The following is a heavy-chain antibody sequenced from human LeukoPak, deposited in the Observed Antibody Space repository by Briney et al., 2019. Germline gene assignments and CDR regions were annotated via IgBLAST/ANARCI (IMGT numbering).Heavy chain of an antibody. CDR1: GDSFSTSGYY. CDR2: IYYSGST. J-gene: IGHJ4*02. V-gene: IGHV4-39*01. D-gene: IGHD6-13*01. CDR3: ASSGRWYGIDY. Sequence: PSETLSLTCTVSGDSFSTSGYYWVWIRQPPGKGLEWIGSIYYSGSTYYNPSLKSRVTISVDTSKNQFSLKLSSVTAADTAVFYCASSGRWYGIDYWGQGTLVTVSS.